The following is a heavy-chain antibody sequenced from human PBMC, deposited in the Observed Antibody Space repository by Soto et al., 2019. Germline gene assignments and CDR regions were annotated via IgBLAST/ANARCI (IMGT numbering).Heavy chain of an antibody. V-gene: IGHV1-3*01. CDR2: INAGNGNT. J-gene: IGHJ6*02. Sequence: GASVKVSCKASGYTFTSYAMHWVRQAPGQRLEWMGWINAGNGNTKYSQKFQGRVTITRDTSANTAYMELSSLRSEDTAVYYCARDSIMVAEAGSTYYYGMDVWGQGTTVTVSS. CDR1: GYTFTSYA. D-gene: IGHD6-13*01. CDR3: ARDSIMVAEAGSTYYYGMDV.